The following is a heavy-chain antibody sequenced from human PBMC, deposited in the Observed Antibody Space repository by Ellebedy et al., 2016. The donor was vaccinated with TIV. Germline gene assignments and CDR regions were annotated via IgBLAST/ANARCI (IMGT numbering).Heavy chain of an antibody. J-gene: IGHJ2*01. Sequence: GESLKISCTASGFTLTNYWMTWVRQAPGRGLEWVANINEDGTKKHYVDSVRGRFTISRDYAGNSLFLQINSLGAEDTAVYYCARAIYGASYLWGRGTLVTVSS. V-gene: IGHV3-7*01. CDR2: INEDGTKK. CDR1: GFTLTNYW. CDR3: ARAIYGASYL. D-gene: IGHD4-17*01.